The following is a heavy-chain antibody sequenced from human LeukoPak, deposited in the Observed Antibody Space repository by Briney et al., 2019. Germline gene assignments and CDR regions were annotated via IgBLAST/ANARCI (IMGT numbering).Heavy chain of an antibody. J-gene: IGHJ6*02. CDR3: ARDGVGAPLYYYYYGMDV. CDR2: ISSSSSYI. V-gene: IGHV3-21*01. Sequence: GGSLRLSCAASGFTLSSYSMNWVRQAPGKGLEWVSSISSSSSYIYYADSVKGRFTISRDNAKNSLYLQMNSLRAEDTTVYYCARDGVGAPLYYYYYGMDVWGQGTTVTVSS. D-gene: IGHD1-26*01. CDR1: GFTLSSYS.